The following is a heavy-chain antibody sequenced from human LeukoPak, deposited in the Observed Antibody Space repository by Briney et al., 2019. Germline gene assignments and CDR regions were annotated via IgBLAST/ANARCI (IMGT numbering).Heavy chain of an antibody. Sequence: AGGSLRLSCAASGFTFSSYGMHRVRQAPGKGLEWVAIISYDGSNKYYADSVKGRFTISRDNSKNTLYVQMNSLRAEDTAVYYCARGRGYCSSTSCHSPDYWGQGTLVTVSS. J-gene: IGHJ4*02. CDR1: GFTFSSYG. D-gene: IGHD2-2*01. V-gene: IGHV3-30*03. CDR3: ARGRGYCSSTSCHSPDY. CDR2: ISYDGSNK.